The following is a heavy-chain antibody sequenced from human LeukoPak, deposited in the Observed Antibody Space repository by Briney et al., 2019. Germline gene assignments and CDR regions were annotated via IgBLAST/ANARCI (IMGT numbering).Heavy chain of an antibody. D-gene: IGHD1-26*01. J-gene: IGHJ3*02. CDR2: ISYDVSNK. Sequence: PGGSLRLSCAASGFTFSTYGMRWVRQAPGKGLEWVAVISYDVSNKYYADSVKGRFTISGDNSKNTLYLQMNSLRPEDTAVYYCVGRELRGVTDAFDIWGQGTMVTVSS. CDR1: GFTFSTYG. V-gene: IGHV3-30*03. CDR3: VGRELRGVTDAFDI.